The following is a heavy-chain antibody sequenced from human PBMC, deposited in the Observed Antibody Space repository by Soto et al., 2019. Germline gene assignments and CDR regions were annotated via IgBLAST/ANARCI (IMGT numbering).Heavy chain of an antibody. J-gene: IGHJ6*02. D-gene: IGHD6-13*01. CDR2: INPNSGGT. Sequence: ASVKVSCKASGYTFTGYYMHWVRQAPGQGLEWMGWINPNSGGTNYAQKFQGRVTMTRDTSISTAYMELSRLRSDDTAVYYCARSGLEGSIWNIFYYYYGMHVWGQGTTVTVSS. CDR1: GYTFTGYY. V-gene: IGHV1-2*02. CDR3: ARSGLEGSIWNIFYYYYGMHV.